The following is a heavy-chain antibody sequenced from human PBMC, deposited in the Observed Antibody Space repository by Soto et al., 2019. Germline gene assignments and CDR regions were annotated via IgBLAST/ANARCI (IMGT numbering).Heavy chain of an antibody. V-gene: IGHV4-38-2*02. J-gene: IGHJ4*02. CDR1: GYSISSGYY. Sequence: PSETLSLTCAVSGYSISSGYYWGWIRQPPGKGLEWIGSIYHSGSTYYNPSLKSRVTISVDTSKNQFSRKLSSVTAADTGVYYCARDVAVAGRPGSFNYWGQGTLVTVSS. CDR3: ARDVAVAGRPGSFNY. CDR2: IYHSGST. D-gene: IGHD6-19*01.